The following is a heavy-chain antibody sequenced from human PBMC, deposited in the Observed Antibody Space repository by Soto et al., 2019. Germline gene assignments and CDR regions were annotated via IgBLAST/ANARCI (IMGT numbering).Heavy chain of an antibody. CDR1: GFTFSSYG. Sequence: GGSLRLSCAASGFTFSSYGMHWVRQAPGKGLEWVAVISSDGSDKYYADSVKGRFTISRDNSKNTLYVQLNRMRAEDIALYYCARHTLSGAGLIDLWGQGTTVTVSS. D-gene: IGHD3-10*01. CDR3: ARHTLSGAGLIDL. V-gene: IGHV3-30-3*01. J-gene: IGHJ6*02. CDR2: ISSDGSDK.